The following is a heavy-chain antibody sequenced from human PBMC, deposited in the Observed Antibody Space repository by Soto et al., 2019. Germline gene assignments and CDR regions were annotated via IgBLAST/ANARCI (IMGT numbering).Heavy chain of an antibody. CDR2: ISHSGIT. CDR1: GGSITRANW. CDR3: ARVLRGWFDP. V-gene: IGHV4-4*02. J-gene: IGHJ5*02. Sequence: PSETLSLTCAVSGGSITRANWWTLVRQPPGGGLEWIGEISHSGITNYKASLKSRVTMSVDKTKNDVSLKLTSVTAADTAVYYCARVLRGWFDPWGQGTPVTVSS.